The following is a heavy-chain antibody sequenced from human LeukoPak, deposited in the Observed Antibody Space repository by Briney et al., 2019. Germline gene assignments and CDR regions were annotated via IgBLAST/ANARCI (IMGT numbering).Heavy chain of an antibody. CDR3: ARGGKCSDGKCYLIDY. CDR2: ISYDGSNK. D-gene: IGHD2-15*01. CDR1: GFTFSSYG. Sequence: GGSLRLSCAASGFTFSSYGMHWVRKAPGKGLEWVGVISYDGSNKYYADSVKGRVTISRDNSTNTLYLQINSLRTEDTAVYYCARGGKCSDGKCYLIDYWGQGTLVTVSS. V-gene: IGHV3-30*03. J-gene: IGHJ4*02.